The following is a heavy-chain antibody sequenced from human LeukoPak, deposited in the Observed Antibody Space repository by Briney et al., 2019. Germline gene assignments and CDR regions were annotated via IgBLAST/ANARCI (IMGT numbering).Heavy chain of an antibody. V-gene: IGHV1-24*01. Sequence: ASVRVSCKVSGYTLTELSMHWVRQAPGKGLEWMGGFDPEDGETIYAQKFQGRVTMTDDTSTDTAYMELSSLRSEDTAVYYCATVRMYYYDSSSRWFDPWGQGTLVTVSS. CDR3: ATVRMYYYDSSSRWFDP. J-gene: IGHJ5*02. CDR1: GYTLTELS. D-gene: IGHD3-22*01. CDR2: FDPEDGET.